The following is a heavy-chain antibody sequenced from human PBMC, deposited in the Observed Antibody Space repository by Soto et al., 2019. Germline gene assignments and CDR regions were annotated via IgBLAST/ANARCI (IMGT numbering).Heavy chain of an antibody. D-gene: IGHD4-17*01. CDR1: GFTFSDYY. V-gene: IGHV3-11*01. Sequence: GGSLRLSCAASGFTFSDYYMSWIRQAPGKGLEGVSYISSSGSTIYYADSVKGRFTISRDNAKNSLYLQMNSLRAEDTAVYYCARAGSYGGPYYYYMDVWGKGTTVTVSS. CDR3: ARAGSYGGPYYYYMDV. CDR2: ISSSGSTI. J-gene: IGHJ6*03.